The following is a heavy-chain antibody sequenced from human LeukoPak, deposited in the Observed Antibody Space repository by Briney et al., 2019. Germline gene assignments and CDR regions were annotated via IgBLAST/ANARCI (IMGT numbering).Heavy chain of an antibody. D-gene: IGHD3-10*01. Sequence: PGRSLRLSCAASGFTFSNYGMHWVRQAPGKGLEWVTAIWYDGSKKLYADSLKGRFTISRDDPKNTLYLQMNGLRAEDTAVYYCAKDRHFFGSGSYYNLDYWGQGTLVTVSS. V-gene: IGHV3-33*06. J-gene: IGHJ4*02. CDR1: GFTFSNYG. CDR2: IWYDGSKK. CDR3: AKDRHFFGSGSYYNLDY.